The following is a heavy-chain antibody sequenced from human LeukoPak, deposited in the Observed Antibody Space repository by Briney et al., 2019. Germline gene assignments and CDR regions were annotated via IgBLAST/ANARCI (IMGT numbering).Heavy chain of an antibody. J-gene: IGHJ1*01. CDR1: GGTFSSYA. D-gene: IGHD3-22*01. CDR2: IIPIFGTA. V-gene: IGHV1-69*05. Sequence: SVKVSCKASGGTFSSYAISWVRQAPGQGLEWMGGIIPIFGTANYAQKFQGRVTITTDESTSTAYMELSSLRSEDTAVYYCARGIDSSGYLEYFQHWGQGTLVTVSS. CDR3: ARGIDSSGYLEYFQH.